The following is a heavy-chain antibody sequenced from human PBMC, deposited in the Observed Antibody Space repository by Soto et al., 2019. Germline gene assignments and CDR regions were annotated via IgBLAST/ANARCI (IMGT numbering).Heavy chain of an antibody. V-gene: IGHV3-23*01. J-gene: IGHJ3*01. Sequence: GGSLRLSCAASGFIFTNYAMNWVRQAPGKGLEWVSVIGGRGNSAYYADSVQGRFAISRDNSKNTLSLQMSSLTADDTAIYYCVREGRGSFDFWGRGTMVTVSS. CDR2: IGGRGNSA. CDR3: VREGRGSFDF. D-gene: IGHD5-12*01. CDR1: GFIFTNYA.